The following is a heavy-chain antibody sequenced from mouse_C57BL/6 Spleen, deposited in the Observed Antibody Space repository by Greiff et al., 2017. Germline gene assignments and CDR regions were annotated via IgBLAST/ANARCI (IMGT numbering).Heavy chain of an antibody. Sequence: VQLQQSGTELVKPGASVKLSCKASGYTFTSYWMHWVKQRPGQGLEWIGNINPSNGGTNYNEKFKSKATLTVDKSSSTASMQLSSLTSEDSAVYYCARVPITTVVAKKARDYWGQGTSVTVSS. CDR3: ARVPITTVVAKKARDY. CDR2: INPSNGGT. D-gene: IGHD1-1*01. V-gene: IGHV1-53*01. J-gene: IGHJ4*01. CDR1: GYTFTSYW.